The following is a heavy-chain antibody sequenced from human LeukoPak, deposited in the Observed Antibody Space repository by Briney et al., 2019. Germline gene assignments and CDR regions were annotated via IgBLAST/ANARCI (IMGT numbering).Heavy chain of an antibody. CDR2: ICSSSSTI. Sequence: GGSLRLSCAASGFTFSSYSMNWVRQAPGKGLEWVSYICSSSSTIYYADPVNGRLTISRDNAKNSLYLQMNSLRAEDTAVYSCARESGVWGSYHNAFDIWGQGTMVTVSS. CDR1: GFTFSSYS. J-gene: IGHJ3*02. D-gene: IGHD3-16*01. V-gene: IGHV3-48*01. CDR3: ARESGVWGSYHNAFDI.